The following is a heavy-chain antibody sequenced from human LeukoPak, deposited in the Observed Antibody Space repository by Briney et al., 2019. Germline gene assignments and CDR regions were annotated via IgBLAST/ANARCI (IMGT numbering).Heavy chain of an antibody. Sequence: PSQTLSLTCTVSGGSISSGDYYWSWIRQPAGKGLEWIGRIYTSGSTNYNPSLKSRVTISVDTSKNQFSLELSSVTAADTAVYYCATARYIAAAGELYYFDYWGQGTLVTVSS. V-gene: IGHV4-61*02. D-gene: IGHD6-13*01. CDR1: GGSISSGDYY. CDR2: IYTSGST. CDR3: ATARYIAAAGELYYFDY. J-gene: IGHJ4*02.